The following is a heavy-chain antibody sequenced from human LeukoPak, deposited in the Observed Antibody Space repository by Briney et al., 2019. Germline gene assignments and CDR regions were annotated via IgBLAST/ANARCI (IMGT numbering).Heavy chain of an antibody. CDR3: ARANMRSPFDP. CDR1: GFTFSSYG. CDR2: ISYDGSNK. D-gene: IGHD2/OR15-2a*01. V-gene: IGHV3-30*03. Sequence: PGGSLRLSCAASGFTFSSYGMHWVRQAPGKGLEWVAVISYDGSNKYYADSVKGRFTISRDNSKNTLYLQMNSLRAEDTAVYYCARANMRSPFDPWGQGTLVTVSS. J-gene: IGHJ5*02.